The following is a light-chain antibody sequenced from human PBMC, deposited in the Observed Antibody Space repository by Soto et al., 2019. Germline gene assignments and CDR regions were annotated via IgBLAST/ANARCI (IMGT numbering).Light chain of an antibody. CDR2: EVS. V-gene: IGLV2-23*02. CDR1: SSNVGSYNL. Sequence: QSALTQPASVSGPPGHSITISCTGTSSNVGSYNLVSWYQHHPGKAPKLMIYEVSKRPSGVSNRFSGSKSGNTASLTISGLQAEDEADYYCCSYAGSRVFGGGTKLTVL. CDR3: CSYAGSRV. J-gene: IGLJ3*02.